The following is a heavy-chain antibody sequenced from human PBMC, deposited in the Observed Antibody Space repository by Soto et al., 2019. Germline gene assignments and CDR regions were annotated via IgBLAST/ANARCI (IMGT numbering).Heavy chain of an antibody. CDR1: GFSFSSYA. D-gene: IGHD2-8*01. J-gene: IGHJ4*02. CDR3: AATVVKVYSGKVYFDS. V-gene: IGHV3-23*01. Sequence: EVQLLESGGGLVQPGGSLRLSCAASGFSFSSYAMSWVRQAPGKGLEWVSTIRGSGDTTYYGDSVKGRITISRDNSKNTLDLQMSSLRGEDTAVYYCAATVVKVYSGKVYFDSWGQGTPVTVSS. CDR2: IRGSGDTT.